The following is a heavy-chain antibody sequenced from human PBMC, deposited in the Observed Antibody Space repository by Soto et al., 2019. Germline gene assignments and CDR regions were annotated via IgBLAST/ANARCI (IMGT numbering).Heavy chain of an antibody. Sequence: QMHIQQWGAGLLKPSETLSLTCAVSGGLFNDFYWNWVRQPPGEGLEWIGEVNHAGGTDYNPSLKSRVTISEDRSKNQLSLRLKSVTVADTATYYCARRGRYGGRSYTGWGQGTLVTVSS. J-gene: IGHJ4*02. D-gene: IGHD2-15*01. CDR3: ARRGRYGGRSYTG. CDR1: GGLFNDFY. CDR2: VNHAGGT. V-gene: IGHV4-34*01.